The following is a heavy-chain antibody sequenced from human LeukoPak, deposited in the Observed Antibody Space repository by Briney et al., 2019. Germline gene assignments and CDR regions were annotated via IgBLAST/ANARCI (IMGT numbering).Heavy chain of an antibody. CDR2: INPGDSDT. J-gene: IGHJ5*02. CDR3: ARQSGAGWFDP. V-gene: IGHV5-51*01. Sequence: GESLKISCQASGYSFTSSWIGWARQMPGKGLEWMAIINPGDSDTRYSPSFQGQVTISADKSISTVYLQWGSLKASDTAMYYCARQSGAGWFDPWGQGTLVTVSS. CDR1: GYSFTSSW. D-gene: IGHD3-10*01.